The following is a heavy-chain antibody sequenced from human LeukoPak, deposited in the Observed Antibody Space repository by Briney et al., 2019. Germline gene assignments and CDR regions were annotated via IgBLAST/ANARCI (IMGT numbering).Heavy chain of an antibody. J-gene: IGHJ6*02. V-gene: IGHV3-23*01. CDR2: ISGSGGST. CDR1: GFTFRNYA. Sequence: GGSLRLSCAASGFTFRNYAMTWVRQAPGKGLEWVSAISGSGGSTFYADSVKGRFTISRDNSKNTLYLQMNSLRAEDTAVYYCAKGTTIAVADDGLGVWGQGTTVTVSS. CDR3: AKGTTIAVADDGLGV. D-gene: IGHD6-19*01.